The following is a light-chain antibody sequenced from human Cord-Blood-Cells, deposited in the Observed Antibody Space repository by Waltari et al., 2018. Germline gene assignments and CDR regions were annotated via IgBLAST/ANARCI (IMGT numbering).Light chain of an antibody. Sequence: IQMTQSPSSLSASVGDRVTITCRASQSISSYLNWYQQKPGKAPKLLIYAASSLQSVVPSRFSGSGSGTDFTLTISSLQPEDFSTYYCQQSYSTPPITFGQGTRLEIK. J-gene: IGKJ5*01. V-gene: IGKV1-39*01. CDR3: QQSYSTPPIT. CDR1: QSISSY. CDR2: AAS.